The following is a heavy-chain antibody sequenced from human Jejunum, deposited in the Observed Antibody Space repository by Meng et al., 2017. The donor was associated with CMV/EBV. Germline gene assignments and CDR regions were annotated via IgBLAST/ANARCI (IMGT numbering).Heavy chain of an antibody. D-gene: IGHD1-14*01. V-gene: IGHV2-5*02. CDR1: GFSLSTRGVG. CDR2: TYWDNDK. J-gene: IGHJ4*02. Sequence: FSGFSLSTRGVGGGWSRQPPGKALEWLALTYWDNDKRYSPSLKSRLTITEDTSRNQVVLTLTNVDPVDTATYYCAHRPLAETFYFDHWGLGALVTVSS. CDR3: AHRPLAETFYFDH.